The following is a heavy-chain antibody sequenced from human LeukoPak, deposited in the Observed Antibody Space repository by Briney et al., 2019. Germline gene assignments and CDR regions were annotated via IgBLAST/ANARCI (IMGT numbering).Heavy chain of an antibody. D-gene: IGHD2-15*01. CDR1: GGTFSSYA. CDR3: ASGSDIVVVVSLDY. J-gene: IGHJ4*02. Sequence: SVKVSCKASGGTFSSYAISWVRQPPGQGLEWMGGIIPIFGTANYAQKFQGRVTITADKSTSTAYMELSSLRSEDTAVYYCASGSDIVVVVSLDYWGQGTLVTVSS. V-gene: IGHV1-69*06. CDR2: IIPIFGTA.